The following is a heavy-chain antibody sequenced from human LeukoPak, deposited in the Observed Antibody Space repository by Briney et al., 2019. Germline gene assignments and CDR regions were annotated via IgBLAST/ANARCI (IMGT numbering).Heavy chain of an antibody. D-gene: IGHD2/OR15-2a*01. J-gene: IGHJ4*02. CDR3: AKDLGGTTCFDY. CDR1: GFTFSSYA. V-gene: IGHV3-23*01. CDR2: ISGSGGST. Sequence: GGPLRLSCAASGFTFSSYAMSWVRQAPGKGLEWVSAISGSGGSTYYADSVKGRFTISRDNSKNTLYLQMNSLRAEDTAVYYCAKDLGGTTCFDYWGQGTLVTVSS.